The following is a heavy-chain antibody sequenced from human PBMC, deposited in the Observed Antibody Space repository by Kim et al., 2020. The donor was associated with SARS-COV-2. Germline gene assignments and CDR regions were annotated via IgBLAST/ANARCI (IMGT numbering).Heavy chain of an antibody. CDR1: GFSVSGDY. CDR2: IHTGGAT. V-gene: IGHV3-66*04. CDR3: ARLDWFDP. J-gene: IGHJ5*02. Sequence: GGSLRLSCAVSGFSVSGDYMNWVLQAPGKGLECVSVIHTGGATFYADSVKGRFTISRDSSKNTLYLQMNSLRVEDTAVYYCARLDWFDPWGQGTLVTVSS.